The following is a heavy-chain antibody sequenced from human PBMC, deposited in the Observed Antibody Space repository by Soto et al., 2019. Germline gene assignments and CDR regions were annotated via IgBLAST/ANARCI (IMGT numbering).Heavy chain of an antibody. CDR3: ANDGHRVVH. J-gene: IGHJ4*02. CDR1: GFASRSYS. V-gene: IGHV3-48*02. Sequence: GGSLRLSCAASGFASRSYSMNWVRQAPGKGLEWVSYISSSSTIYYADSVKGRFTISRDNAKNSLYLQMNSLRDEDTAVYYCANDGHRVVHWGQAPLAT. D-gene: IGHD2-8*01. CDR2: ISSSSTI.